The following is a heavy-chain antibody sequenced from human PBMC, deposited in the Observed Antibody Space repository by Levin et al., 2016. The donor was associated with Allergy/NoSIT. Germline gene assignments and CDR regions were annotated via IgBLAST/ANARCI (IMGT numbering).Heavy chain of an antibody. CDR2: IYHSGSS. Sequence: SETLSLTCTVSGGSVTNYAWAWIRQPPGKGLEWIGYIYHSGSSYLNPSLKSRVTMSVDTSKNHFSLKLSSVTAVDTAVYYCARNQEGSSAFDIWGQGTMVTVSS. CDR1: GGSVTNYA. CDR3: ARNQEGSSAFDI. J-gene: IGHJ3*02. V-gene: IGHV4-59*04. D-gene: IGHD1-14*01.